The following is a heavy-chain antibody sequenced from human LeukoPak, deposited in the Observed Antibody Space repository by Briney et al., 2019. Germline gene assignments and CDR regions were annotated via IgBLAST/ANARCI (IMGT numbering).Heavy chain of an antibody. J-gene: IGHJ4*02. V-gene: IGHV4-39*01. D-gene: IGHD2/OR15-2a*01. CDR3: GSVTPDY. CDR2: IYYSGST. Sequence: SETLSLTCNASGGSVSRSSYYWGWIRQPPGKGLEWIGNIYYSGSTYYNPSLKSRVTISVDTSKNQFSLELNSVTAADTAVYYCGSVTPDYWGQGTLVTVSS. CDR1: GGSVSRSSYY.